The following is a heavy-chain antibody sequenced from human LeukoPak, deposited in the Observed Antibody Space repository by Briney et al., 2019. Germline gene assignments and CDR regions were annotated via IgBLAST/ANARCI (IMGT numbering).Heavy chain of an antibody. J-gene: IGHJ4*02. CDR2: IKQDGSEK. Sequence: GGSLRLSCAASGFTFSSYWMSWVRQAPGKGLEWVANIKQDGSEKYYVDSVKSRFTISRDNAKNSLYLQMNSLRAEDTAVYYCASTLVGAVARRDHWGQGTLVTVSS. V-gene: IGHV3-7*01. D-gene: IGHD6-19*01. CDR1: GFTFSSYW. CDR3: ASTLVGAVARRDH.